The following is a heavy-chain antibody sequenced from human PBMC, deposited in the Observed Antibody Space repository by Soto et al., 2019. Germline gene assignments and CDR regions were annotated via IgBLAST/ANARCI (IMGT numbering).Heavy chain of an antibody. CDR1: GFTFSSYG. CDR2: ISYDGSNK. V-gene: IGHV3-30*18. Sequence: LRLSCAASGFTFSSYGMHWVRQAPGKGLEWVAVISYDGSNKYYADSVKGRFTISRDNSKNTLYLQMNSLRAEDTAVYYCAKDLSSSFDYWGQGTLVTVSS. J-gene: IGHJ4*02. CDR3: AKDLSSSFDY. D-gene: IGHD2-2*01.